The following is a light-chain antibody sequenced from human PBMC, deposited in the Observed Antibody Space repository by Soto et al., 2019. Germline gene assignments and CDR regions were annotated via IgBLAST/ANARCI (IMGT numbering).Light chain of an antibody. CDR2: DVR. CDR3: SSYSSSGTLV. V-gene: IGLV2-14*01. Sequence: QSVLTQPPSVSGSPGQSITISCTGTSSDVGGHNFVSWYQQHPGRAPKLMIYDVRNRPSGVSNRFSGSKSANTASLTISGLQAEDEADYYCSSYSSSGTLVFGGGTKLTVL. J-gene: IGLJ2*01. CDR1: SSDVGGHNF.